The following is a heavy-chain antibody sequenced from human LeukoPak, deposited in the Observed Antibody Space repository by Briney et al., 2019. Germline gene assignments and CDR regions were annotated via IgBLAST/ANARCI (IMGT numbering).Heavy chain of an antibody. D-gene: IGHD3-10*01. CDR1: GGSISSYY. Sequence: PSETLSLTCTVSGGSISSYYWSWIRQPAGKGLEWIGRIYGSGSTNYNPSLWGRVTMSVDTSKNQFSLKLSSVTAADTAVYYCARDQIFTMVRGVPLPDAFDIWGQGTMVTVSS. CDR3: ARDQIFTMVRGVPLPDAFDI. V-gene: IGHV4-4*07. J-gene: IGHJ3*02. CDR2: IYGSGST.